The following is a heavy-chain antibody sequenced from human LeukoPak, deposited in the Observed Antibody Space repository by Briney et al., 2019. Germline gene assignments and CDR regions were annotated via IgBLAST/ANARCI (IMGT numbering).Heavy chain of an antibody. CDR1: GYSFTSYW. CDR2: IYPGDSDT. V-gene: IGHV5-51*01. Sequence: GESLKISCKGSGYSFTSYWIGWVRQIPGKGLERMGIIYPGDSDTRYSPSFQGQVTISADKSISTAYLQWSSLRASDTAMYYCARGLDSSGWVYWGQGTLVTVSS. D-gene: IGHD6-19*01. J-gene: IGHJ4*02. CDR3: ARGLDSSGWVY.